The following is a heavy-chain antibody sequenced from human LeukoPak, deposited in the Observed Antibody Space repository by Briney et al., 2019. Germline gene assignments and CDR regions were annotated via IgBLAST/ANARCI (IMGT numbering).Heavy chain of an antibody. Sequence: PSETLSLTCAVYGGSFSGYYWSWIRQPPGKGLEWIGEINHSGSTNYNPSLKSRVTISVDTSKNQFSLKLSSVTAADTAVYYCARTKNYGDYVNWFDPWGQGTLVTVSS. CDR1: GGSFSGYY. CDR2: INHSGST. J-gene: IGHJ5*02. D-gene: IGHD4-17*01. V-gene: IGHV4-34*01. CDR3: ARTKNYGDYVNWFDP.